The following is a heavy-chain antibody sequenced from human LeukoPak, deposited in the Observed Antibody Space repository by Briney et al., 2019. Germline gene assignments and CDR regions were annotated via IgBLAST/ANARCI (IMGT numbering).Heavy chain of an antibody. CDR2: IYPGDSDP. CDR1: GYRFNTYW. CDR3: ARVHDSSGYYWYFDL. J-gene: IGHJ2*01. V-gene: IGHV5-51*01. Sequence: GESLKISCKGSGYRFNTYWIVWVRQMPGKGLEWMGIIYPGDSDPRYRPSFQGQVNISADKSISTAYLQWNSLKASDTAMYYCARVHDSSGYYWYFDLWGRGTLVTVSS. D-gene: IGHD3-22*01.